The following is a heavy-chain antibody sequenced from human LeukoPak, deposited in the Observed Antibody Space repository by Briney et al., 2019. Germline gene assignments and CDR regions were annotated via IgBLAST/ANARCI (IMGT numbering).Heavy chain of an antibody. Sequence: PGGSLRLSCAASGFTFSSYAMHWVRQAPGKRLEWVAVISYDGTNKYYADSVKGRFTISRDNSKNTPYLQMSSLRAEDTAVYYCARDRARMGPDGMDVWGQGTTVTVSS. CDR2: ISYDGTNK. J-gene: IGHJ6*02. V-gene: IGHV3-30-3*01. D-gene: IGHD1-14*01. CDR1: GFTFSSYA. CDR3: ARDRARMGPDGMDV.